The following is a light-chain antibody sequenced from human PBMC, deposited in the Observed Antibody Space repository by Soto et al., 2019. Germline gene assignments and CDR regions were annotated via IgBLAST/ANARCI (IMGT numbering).Light chain of an antibody. CDR2: TNT. Sequence: QSALTQPPSASGTPGQRVTISCSGSSSNVGGNPVNWYQHVPTTAPKLLIYTNTQRPSGVPDRFSGSKSGTSASLAISGLQSEDEADYYCASWDDSLNGPVFGTGTNVTVL. J-gene: IGLJ1*01. CDR3: ASWDDSLNGPV. CDR1: SSNVGGNP. V-gene: IGLV1-44*01.